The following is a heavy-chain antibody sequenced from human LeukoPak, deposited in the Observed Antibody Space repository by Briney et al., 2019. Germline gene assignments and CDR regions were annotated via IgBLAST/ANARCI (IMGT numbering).Heavy chain of an antibody. D-gene: IGHD3-22*01. CDR1: GFTFSSYS. CDR3: AREPNYYYSSGVFDY. J-gene: IGHJ4*02. CDR2: ISSSSSYI. Sequence: GGTLRLTCAASGFTFSSYSMNWVRQAPGKGLEWVSSISSSSSYIYYADSVKGRFTISRDNAKNSLYLQMNSLRAEDTAVYYCAREPNYYYSSGVFDYWGQGTLVTVSS. V-gene: IGHV3-21*01.